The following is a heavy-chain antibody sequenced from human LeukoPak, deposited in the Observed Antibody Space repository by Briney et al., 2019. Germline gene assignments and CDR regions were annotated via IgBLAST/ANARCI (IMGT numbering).Heavy chain of an antibody. D-gene: IGHD1-26*01. CDR3: ARDSQNSGSYINAFDI. Sequence: ASVKVSCKASGYTFTSYYMHWVRQAPGQGLEWMGIINPSGGSTSYAQKFQGRVTMTRDTSTSTVYMELSSLRSEDTAVYYCARDSQNSGSYINAFDIWAKGQWSPSLQ. CDR1: GYTFTSYY. J-gene: IGHJ3*02. CDR2: INPSGGST. V-gene: IGHV1-46*01.